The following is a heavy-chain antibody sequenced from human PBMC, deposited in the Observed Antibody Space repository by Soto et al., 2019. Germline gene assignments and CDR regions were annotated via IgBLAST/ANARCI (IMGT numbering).Heavy chain of an antibody. Sequence: SETLSLTCTVSGGSISSGDYYWSWIRQPPGKGLEWIGYIYYSGSTYYNPSLKSRVTISVDTSKNQFSLKLSSVTAADTAVYYCARGLPYCSSTSCYASGWFDPWGQGXLVTVSS. J-gene: IGHJ5*02. CDR3: ARGLPYCSSTSCYASGWFDP. V-gene: IGHV4-30-4*01. D-gene: IGHD2-2*01. CDR2: IYYSGST. CDR1: GGSISSGDYY.